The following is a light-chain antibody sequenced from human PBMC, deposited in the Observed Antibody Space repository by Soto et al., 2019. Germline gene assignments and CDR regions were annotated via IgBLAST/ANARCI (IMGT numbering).Light chain of an antibody. J-gene: IGKJ5*01. Sequence: EIVMTQSPATLSVSPGERATLSCRASQSVSSNLAWYQQTPGQAPRLLIYGASTRATGIPDRFSGSGSGTDFTLTISRLEPEDFAVYYCQQYGSSLITFGQGTRLEIK. CDR2: GAS. CDR1: QSVSSN. CDR3: QQYGSSLIT. V-gene: IGKV3-20*01.